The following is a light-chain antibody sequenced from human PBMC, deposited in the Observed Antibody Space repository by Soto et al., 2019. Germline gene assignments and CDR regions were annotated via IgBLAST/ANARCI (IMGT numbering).Light chain of an antibody. CDR1: QSVSTRS. V-gene: IGKV3D-7*01. CDR3: HQDFNLPWT. Sequence: EIVMTQSPATLSVSPGERATLSCRASQSVSTRSLAWYQQKPGQAPRLLIYGASSRATGIPVRFSGSGSGTDFTLTISSLQPEDFAVYFCHQDFNLPWTFGQGTKVDIK. J-gene: IGKJ1*01. CDR2: GAS.